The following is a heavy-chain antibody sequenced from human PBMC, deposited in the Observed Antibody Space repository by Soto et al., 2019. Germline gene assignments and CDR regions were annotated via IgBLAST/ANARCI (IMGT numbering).Heavy chain of an antibody. D-gene: IGHD3-16*01. CDR1: GFTVSSYY. CDR3: ARGATRDNMMESP. J-gene: IGHJ5*02. Sequence: EVQLVETGGGLIQPGGSLRLSCAASGFTVSSYYMSWVRQAPGKGLEWVSVLYSAGTTYYADSVKGRFTISRDNSKNTLYLQMNNLRAGDTAVYYCARGATRDNMMESPWGQGTLVTVSS. CDR2: LYSAGTT. V-gene: IGHV3-53*02.